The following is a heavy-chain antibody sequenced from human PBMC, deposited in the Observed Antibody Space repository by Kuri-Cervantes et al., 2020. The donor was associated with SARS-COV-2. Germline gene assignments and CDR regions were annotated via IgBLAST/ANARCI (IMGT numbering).Heavy chain of an antibody. CDR2: ISSSSSYI. J-gene: IGHJ4*02. Sequence: GESLKISCAASGFTFSSYSMNWVRQAPGKGLEWVSSISSSSSYIYYADSVKGRFTISRDNAKNSLYLQTNSLRAEDTAVYYCARDSYYDSPGHWGQGTLVTVSS. CDR3: ARDSYYDSPGH. D-gene: IGHD3-22*01. V-gene: IGHV3-21*01. CDR1: GFTFSSYS.